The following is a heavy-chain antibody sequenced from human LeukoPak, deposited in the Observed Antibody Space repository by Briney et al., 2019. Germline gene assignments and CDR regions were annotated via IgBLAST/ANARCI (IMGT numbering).Heavy chain of an antibody. CDR3: ARDLGELHNWFDP. D-gene: IGHD3-16*01. Sequence: PGGSLRLSCAASGFPFSSYGMHWVRQAPVKGLEWVAIIWHDASNEYYADSVKGRFTIYRDNSKNTLYLQMNSLRVEDTAVYYCARDLGELHNWFDPWGQGTLVTVSS. V-gene: IGHV3-33*01. CDR1: GFPFSSYG. J-gene: IGHJ5*02. CDR2: IWHDASNE.